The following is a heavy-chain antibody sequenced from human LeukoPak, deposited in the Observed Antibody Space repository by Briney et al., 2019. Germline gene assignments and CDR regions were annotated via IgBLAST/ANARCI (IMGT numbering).Heavy chain of an antibody. CDR3: ARVDNWNDDWFDP. J-gene: IGHJ5*02. V-gene: IGHV1-18*01. CDR1: GYTFTSYG. CDR2: ISAYNGNT. Sequence: GASVTVSFTASGYTFTSYGISWVRQAPGQGLEWMGWISAYNGNTNYAQKLQGRVTMTTDTSTSTAYMELRSLRSDDTAVYYCARVDNWNDDWFDPWGQGTLVTVSS. D-gene: IGHD1-20*01.